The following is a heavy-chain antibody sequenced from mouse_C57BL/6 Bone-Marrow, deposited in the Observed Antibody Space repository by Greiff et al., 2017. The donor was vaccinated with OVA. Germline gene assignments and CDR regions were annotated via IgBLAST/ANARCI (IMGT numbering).Heavy chain of an antibody. D-gene: IGHD1-1*01. CDR3: SRCGSSLNFDY. CDR1: GYTFTSYG. J-gene: IGHJ2*01. Sequence: VQLQQSGAELARPGASVKLSCKASGYTFTSYGISWVKQRPGQGLEWIGEIYPRSGNTYYNEKFKGKATLTADKSSSTAYMELRSLRSQDSAVFFFSRCGSSLNFDYWGQGTTLTVSS. V-gene: IGHV1-81*01. CDR2: IYPRSGNT.